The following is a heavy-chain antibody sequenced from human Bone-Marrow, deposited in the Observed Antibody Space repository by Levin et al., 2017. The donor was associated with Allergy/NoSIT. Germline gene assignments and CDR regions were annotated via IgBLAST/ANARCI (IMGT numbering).Heavy chain of an antibody. CDR2: IYYSGST. J-gene: IGHJ6*02. Sequence: SSQTLSLTCTVSGGSVSSGDYYWSWIRLAPGKGLEWIGHIYYSGSTYYHPSLRGRLTISVDTSKNQFSLKLRSVTAADTAVYYCAREGLCSGGGCYPTFHYYGMDVWSQGSTVTVSS. CDR3: AREGLCSGGGCYPTFHYYGMDV. V-gene: IGHV4-61*08. CDR1: GGSVSSGDYY. D-gene: IGHD2-15*01.